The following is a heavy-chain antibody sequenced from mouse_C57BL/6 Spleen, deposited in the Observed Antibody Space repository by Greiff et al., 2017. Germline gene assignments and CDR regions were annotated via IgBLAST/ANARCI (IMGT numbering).Heavy chain of an antibody. D-gene: IGHD1-1*01. CDR2: IDPSDSYT. CDR3: ARWRITTVVRYFDV. Sequence: VQLQQPGAELVKPGASVKLSCKASGYTFTSYWMQWVKQRPGQGLEWIGEIDPSDSYTNYNQKFKGKATLTVDTSSSTAYMQLSSLKSEDSAVYYCARWRITTVVRYFDVWGTGTTVTVSS. CDR1: GYTFTSYW. J-gene: IGHJ1*03. V-gene: IGHV1-50*01.